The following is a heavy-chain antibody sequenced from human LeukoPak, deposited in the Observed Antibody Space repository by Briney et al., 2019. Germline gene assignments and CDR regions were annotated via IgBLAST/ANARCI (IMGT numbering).Heavy chain of an antibody. Sequence: SETLSLTCTVSGGSLSGYFWSWIRQPAGKGLEWIGRIYTSGTTNYNPSLKSRVSMSVDTSQYQFPLKLSSVTAADTAVYYCAREYSTSSTSFDCWGQGILVTVSS. V-gene: IGHV4-4*07. CDR1: GGSLSGYF. CDR2: IYTSGTT. D-gene: IGHD6-6*01. J-gene: IGHJ4*02. CDR3: AREYSTSSTSFDC.